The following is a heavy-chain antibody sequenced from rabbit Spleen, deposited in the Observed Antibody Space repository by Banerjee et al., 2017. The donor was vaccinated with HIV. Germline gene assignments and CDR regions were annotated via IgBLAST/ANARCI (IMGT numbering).Heavy chain of an antibody. CDR1: GVSFSGDSY. CDR3: ARDLTDVIGWNFGW. J-gene: IGHJ4*01. D-gene: IGHD1-1*01. V-gene: IGHV1S40*01. CDR2: IDTGSSGFT. Sequence: QSLEESGGDLVKPGASLTLTCIASGVSFSGDSYMCWVRQAPGKGLEWIVCIDTGSSGFTYYASWVKGRFTISKPSSTTVTLQMTSLTAADTATYFCARDLTDVIGWNFGWWGPGTLVTVS.